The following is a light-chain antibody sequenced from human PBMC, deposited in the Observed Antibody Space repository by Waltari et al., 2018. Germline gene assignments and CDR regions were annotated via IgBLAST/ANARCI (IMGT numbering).Light chain of an antibody. J-gene: IGKJ1*01. Sequence: DIQMTQSPSSLSASVGDRVTITCRASQGISKSLAWYQQKPGKAPKLLLYVASVLETGVPSRFSGSGSGTDYTLTISGLXPXDFATYYCQQYYTTPLTFGQGTKVEVK. V-gene: IGKV1-NL1*01. CDR3: QQYYTTPLT. CDR2: VAS. CDR1: QGISKS.